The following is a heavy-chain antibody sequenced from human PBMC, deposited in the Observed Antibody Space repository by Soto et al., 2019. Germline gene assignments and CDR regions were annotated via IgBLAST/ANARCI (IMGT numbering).Heavy chain of an antibody. CDR1: GYIFITYG. V-gene: IGHV1-18*01. Sequence: XSVKVSCKASGYIFITYGISWVRQAPGQGLEWMGRISPYNGNTNYAQNLQGRVTMTTDTSTSTAYMELRSLRSDDTAVYYCARDLDGSGSYYTDHWSPGTQVTVSS. CDR2: ISPYNGNT. CDR3: ARDLDGSGSYYTDH. J-gene: IGHJ4*02. D-gene: IGHD3-10*01.